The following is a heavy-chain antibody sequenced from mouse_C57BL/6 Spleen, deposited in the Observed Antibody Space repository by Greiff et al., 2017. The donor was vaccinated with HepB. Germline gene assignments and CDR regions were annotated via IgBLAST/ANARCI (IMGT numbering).Heavy chain of an antibody. J-gene: IGHJ2*01. V-gene: IGHV1-82*01. CDR3: ARDYYYGYYFDY. CDR1: GYAFSSSW. D-gene: IGHD1-1*01. CDR2: IYPGDGDT. Sequence: QVQLQQSGPELVKPGASVKISCKASGYAFSSSWMNWVKQRPGKGLEWIGRIYPGDGDTNYNGKFKGKATLTADKSSSTAYMQLSSLTSEDSAVYFCARDYYYGYYFDYWGQGTTLTVSS.